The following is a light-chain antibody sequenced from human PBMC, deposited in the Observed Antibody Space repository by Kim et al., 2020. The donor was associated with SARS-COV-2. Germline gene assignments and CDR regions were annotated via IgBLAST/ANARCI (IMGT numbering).Light chain of an antibody. CDR3: SSYTTSSTLVA. CDR1: RSDVGAYNY. Sequence: SINLSCTATRSDVGAYNYVSWYQQHPDKAPKLMIYDITNRPSGVSNRFSGSKSGNTTSLTISGLQAEDEADYYCSSYTTSSTLVAFGGGTQLTVL. CDR2: DIT. J-gene: IGLJ2*01. V-gene: IGLV2-14*03.